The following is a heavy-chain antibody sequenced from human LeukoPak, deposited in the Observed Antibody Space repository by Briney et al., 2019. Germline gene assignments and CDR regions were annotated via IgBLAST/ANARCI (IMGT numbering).Heavy chain of an antibody. CDR1: GYTFTGYD. J-gene: IGHJ6*03. D-gene: IGHD2-21*02. CDR2: INANSGGT. V-gene: IGHV1-2*02. Sequence: ASVTVSYKASGYTFTGYDIHWVRKARGQGSEWVGWINANSGGTNYAQKFQGRVTMTRDTSISTAYMELSRLRSDDTAVYYCAVTRPTYYYYYMDVWGRGTTVTVSS. CDR3: AVTRPTYYYYYMDV.